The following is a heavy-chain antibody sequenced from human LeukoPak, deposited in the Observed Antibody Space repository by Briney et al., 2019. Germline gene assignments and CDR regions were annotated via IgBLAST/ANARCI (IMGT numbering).Heavy chain of an antibody. J-gene: IGHJ4*02. D-gene: IGHD3-10*01. CDR2: INHSGST. Sequence: SETLSLTCAVYGGSFSGYYWSWIRQPPGKGLEWIGEINHSGSTNYNPSLKSRVTISVDTSKNQFSLKLSSVTAADTAVYYCARGRYGSGSYRDYWGQGTLVTVSS. CDR3: ARGRYGSGSYRDY. CDR1: GGSFSGYY. V-gene: IGHV4-34*01.